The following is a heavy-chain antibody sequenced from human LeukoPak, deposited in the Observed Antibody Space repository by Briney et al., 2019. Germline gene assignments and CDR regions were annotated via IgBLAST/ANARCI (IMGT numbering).Heavy chain of an antibody. D-gene: IGHD1-26*01. V-gene: IGHV3-23*01. CDR3: AKGGPGSPYGLDY. CDR2: ISGSGGST. J-gene: IGHJ4*02. Sequence: PGGSLRLSCAASGFTFSSYAMSWVRQAPGKGLEWVSSISGSGGSTYYLDSVQGRFTISRDNSKNTLFLQMNSLRAEDMAVYYCAKGGPGSPYGLDYWGQGTLVTVSS. CDR1: GFTFSSYA.